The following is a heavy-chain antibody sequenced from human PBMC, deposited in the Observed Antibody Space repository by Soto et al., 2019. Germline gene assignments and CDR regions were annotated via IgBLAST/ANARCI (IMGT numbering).Heavy chain of an antibody. CDR1: GFTFNNYG. V-gene: IGHV3-30*18. J-gene: IGHJ4*02. Sequence: QVQLVESGGGVVQPGRSLRLSCVGSGFTFNNYGMHWVRQAPGKGLEWVAVSYDGSNKSYADSVMGRFTISRDNSKNTLYLQMNSLRAEDTAVYYCAKLHVDTAVFDYWGQGTLVTVSS. D-gene: IGHD5-18*01. CDR3: AKLHVDTAVFDY. CDR2: SYDGSNK.